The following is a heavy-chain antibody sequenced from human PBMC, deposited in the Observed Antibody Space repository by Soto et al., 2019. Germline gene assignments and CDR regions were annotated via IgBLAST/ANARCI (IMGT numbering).Heavy chain of an antibody. Sequence: PSETLSLTCTVSGGSIRSSSYYWGWIRQPPGKDLEWIGHMHHSGRTHYNPSLKSRVAISVDTSKNQFSLYLNSVTAADTAVYYCARWVEVSLDYFDSWGQGTPVTVSS. CDR2: MHHSGRT. J-gene: IGHJ4*02. V-gene: IGHV4-31*03. CDR1: GGSIRSSSYY. CDR3: ARWVEVSLDYFDS. D-gene: IGHD2-15*01.